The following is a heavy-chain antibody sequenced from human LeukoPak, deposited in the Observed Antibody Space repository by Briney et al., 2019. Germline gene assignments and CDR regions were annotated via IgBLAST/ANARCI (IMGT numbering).Heavy chain of an antibody. CDR1: GYTFTGYY. Sequence: ASVKVSCKASGYTFTGYYMHWVRQAPGQGLEWMGWINPNSGGTNYAQKFQGRVTMTRDTSISTAYMELSRLGSDDTAVYYCARADQLLLPIWFDPWGQGTLVTVSS. D-gene: IGHD2-2*01. CDR3: ARADQLLLPIWFDP. CDR2: INPNSGGT. J-gene: IGHJ5*02. V-gene: IGHV1-2*02.